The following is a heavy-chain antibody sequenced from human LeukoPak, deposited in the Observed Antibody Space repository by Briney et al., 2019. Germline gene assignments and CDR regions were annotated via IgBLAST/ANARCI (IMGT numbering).Heavy chain of an antibody. CDR1: GFTFSSYA. CDR3: AKPDIVVVPAAMPFDY. Sequence: GGSLRLSCAASGFTFSSYAMSWVRQAPGKGLVWVSHINSDGSWTGYADSVKGRFTISKDNAKNMVYLHMNSLRAEDTAVYYCAKPDIVVVPAAMPFDYWGQGTLVTVSS. J-gene: IGHJ4*02. CDR2: INSDGSWT. D-gene: IGHD2-2*01. V-gene: IGHV3-74*01.